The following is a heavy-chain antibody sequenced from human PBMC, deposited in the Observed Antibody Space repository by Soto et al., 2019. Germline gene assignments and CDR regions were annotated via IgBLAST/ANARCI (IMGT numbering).Heavy chain of an antibody. CDR1: GGSISSYY. V-gene: IGHV4-59*01. D-gene: IGHD6-19*01. CDR3: GTSPSSGWYSH. Sequence: SETLSLTCTVSGGSISSYYWSWIRQPPGKGLEWTGYIYYSGSTNYNPSLKSRVTISVDTSKNQFSLKLSSVTAADTAVYYCGTSPSSGWYSHWGQGTLVTVSS. J-gene: IGHJ4*02. CDR2: IYYSGST.